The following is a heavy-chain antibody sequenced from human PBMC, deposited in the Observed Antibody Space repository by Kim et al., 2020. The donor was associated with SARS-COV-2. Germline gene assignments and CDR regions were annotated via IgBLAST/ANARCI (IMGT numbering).Heavy chain of an antibody. CDR3: AKDLEEWLAAGFDY. CDR1: GFTFDDYA. D-gene: IGHD3-3*01. J-gene: IGHJ4*02. V-gene: IGHV3-9*01. Sequence: GGSLRLSCAASGFTFDDYAMHWVRQAPGKGLEWVSGISWNSGSIGYADSVKGRFTISRDNAKNSLYLQMNSLRAEDTALYYCAKDLEEWLAAGFDYWGQGTLVTVSS. CDR2: ISWNSGSI.